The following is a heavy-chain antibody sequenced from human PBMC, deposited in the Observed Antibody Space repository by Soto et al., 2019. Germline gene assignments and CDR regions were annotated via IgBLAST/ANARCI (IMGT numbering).Heavy chain of an antibody. CDR2: ISYSGKT. J-gene: IGHJ4*02. CDR1: GDSLISGGSH. CDR3: ARHQTAVITPFDY. D-gene: IGHD4-17*01. V-gene: IGHV4-39*01. Sequence: SETLSLTYTVSGDSLISGGSHWGWIRQPPGKGLEWIGSISYSGKTYYNPSFKSRVIISMDTAKSQFSLRVKYVTASDTAVYYCARHQTAVITPFDYWGQGALVTVSS.